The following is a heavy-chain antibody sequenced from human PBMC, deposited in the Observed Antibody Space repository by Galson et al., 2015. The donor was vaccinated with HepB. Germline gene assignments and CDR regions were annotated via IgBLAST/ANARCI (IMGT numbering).Heavy chain of an antibody. V-gene: IGHV3-33*08. J-gene: IGHJ6*04. D-gene: IGHD3-16*01. CDR2: IWYDGSKR. Sequence: SLRLSCAASGFNFKTYCMDWVRQAPGKGLEWVASIWYDGSKRYYANSLKGRYTISRENSKNILYLQMDSLRVEDTAVYYCATETSEGGIDVWGKGATVIVSS. CDR1: GFNFKTYC. CDR3: ATETSEGGIDV.